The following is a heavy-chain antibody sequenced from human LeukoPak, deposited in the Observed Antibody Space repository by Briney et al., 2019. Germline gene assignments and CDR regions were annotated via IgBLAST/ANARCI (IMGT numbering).Heavy chain of an antibody. D-gene: IGHD4-17*01. CDR1: GGSISSGGYS. J-gene: IGHJ4*02. V-gene: IGHV4-30-2*01. Sequence: PSETLSLTCAVSGGSISSGGYSWSWIRQPPGKGLEWIGYIYHSGSTYYNPSLKSRVTISVDRSKNQFSLKLSSVTAADTAVYYCARGNGDYLPFLDYWGQGTLVTVSS. CDR2: IYHSGST. CDR3: ARGNGDYLPFLDY.